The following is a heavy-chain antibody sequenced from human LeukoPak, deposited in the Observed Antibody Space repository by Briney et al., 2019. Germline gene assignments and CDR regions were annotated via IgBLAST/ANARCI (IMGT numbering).Heavy chain of an antibody. CDR1: GYSFTTYW. D-gene: IGHD3-10*01. Sequence: GESLKISCKDSGYSFTTYWISWVRQMPGKGLEWMGSIDPSDSYTKYSPSFQGHVTISADKSINTAYLQWSSLKASDTAMYYCARHDGSGSPGGYWGQGTLVTVSS. V-gene: IGHV5-10-1*01. J-gene: IGHJ4*02. CDR3: ARHDGSGSPGGY. CDR2: IDPSDSYT.